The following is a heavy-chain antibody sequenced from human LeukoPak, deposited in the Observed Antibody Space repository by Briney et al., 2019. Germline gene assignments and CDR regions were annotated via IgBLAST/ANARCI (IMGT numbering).Heavy chain of an antibody. CDR2: ISSSSYI. CDR1: GFTFSSYS. V-gene: IGHV3-21*01. CDR3: AREQKDIVVVVAAQFDAFDI. Sequence: PGGSLRLSCAASGFTFSSYSMNWVRQAPGKGLEWVSSISSSSYIYYADSVKGRFTISRDNAKNSLYLQMNSLRAEDTAVYYCAREQKDIVVVVAAQFDAFDIWGQGTMVTVSS. D-gene: IGHD2-15*01. J-gene: IGHJ3*02.